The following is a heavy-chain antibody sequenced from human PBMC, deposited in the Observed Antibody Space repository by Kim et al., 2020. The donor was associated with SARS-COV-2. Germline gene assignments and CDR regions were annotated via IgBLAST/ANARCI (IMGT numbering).Heavy chain of an antibody. D-gene: IGHD3-10*01. J-gene: IGHJ5*02. Sequence: SETLSLTCTVSGGSISSGGYYWSWIRQHPGKGLEWIGYIYYSGSTYYNPSLKSRVTISVDTSKNQFSLKLSSVTAADTALYYCARDAGGYYASGSYGWFDPWGQGTLVTVSS. CDR2: IYYSGST. V-gene: IGHV4-31*03. CDR1: GGSISSGGYY. CDR3: ARDAGGYYASGSYGWFDP.